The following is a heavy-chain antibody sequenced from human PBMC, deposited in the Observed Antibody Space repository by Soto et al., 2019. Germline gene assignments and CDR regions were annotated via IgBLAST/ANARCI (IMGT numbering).Heavy chain of an antibody. Sequence: GGSPRLSCAASGFTFSSYSMNWVRQAPGKGLEWVSSISSSSSYIYYADSVKGRFTISRDNAKNSLYLKMNSLRAEDTAVYYCARDHCSSTSCYTMYSWFDPWGQGTLVTVCS. CDR1: GFTFSSYS. D-gene: IGHD2-2*02. V-gene: IGHV3-21*01. J-gene: IGHJ5*02. CDR3: ARDHCSSTSCYTMYSWFDP. CDR2: ISSSSSYI.